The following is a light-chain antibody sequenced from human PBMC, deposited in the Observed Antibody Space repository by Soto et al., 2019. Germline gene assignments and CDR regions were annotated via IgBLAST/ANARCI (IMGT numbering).Light chain of an antibody. V-gene: IGKV3-20*01. CDR1: QSVSTNY. CDR2: DAS. Sequence: EIVLTQSPGTLSLSPGQRATLSCRASQSVSTNYLVWYQQKPGQAPRLLIYDASNTATGIPDRFSVSGSGTDFTLTISRLEPEDFAVDYWQQYGSSPLTFGGGTKVEIK. CDR3: QQYGSSPLT. J-gene: IGKJ4*01.